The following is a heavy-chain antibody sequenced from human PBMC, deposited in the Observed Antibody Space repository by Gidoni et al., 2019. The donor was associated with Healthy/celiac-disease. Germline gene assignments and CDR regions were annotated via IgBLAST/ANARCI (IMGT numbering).Heavy chain of an antibody. CDR3: AITPDLGDYSDYYYYYGMDV. V-gene: IGHV3-23*01. J-gene: IGHJ6*02. CDR2: ISRAAGST. CDR1: GFTFGSYA. D-gene: IGHD4-17*01. Sequence: EVQLLGAGGGLVQPGGYLRLACADSGFTFGSYAMRWFRQAPGKGMEWVAAISRAAGSTDYADSLKGRFTISRDNSKNTLYLQMNRLRAEDTSVYYCAITPDLGDYSDYYYYYGMDVWGQGTTVTVSS.